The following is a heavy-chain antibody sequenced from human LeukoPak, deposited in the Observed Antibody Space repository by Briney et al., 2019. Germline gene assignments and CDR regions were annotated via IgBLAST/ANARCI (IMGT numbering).Heavy chain of an antibody. J-gene: IGHJ4*02. CDR2: ISDYNGNT. CDR3: ARGHWFGELFI. D-gene: IGHD3-10*01. V-gene: IGHV1-18*01. Sequence: ASVKVSCKASGYTFSSYGITGVRQARGQGREWMGWISDYNGNTNYAQNLQGRVTMTTDTSTSTAYMELSSLRFDDTAVYYCARGHWFGELFIWSQGTLVTVSS. CDR1: GYTFSSYG.